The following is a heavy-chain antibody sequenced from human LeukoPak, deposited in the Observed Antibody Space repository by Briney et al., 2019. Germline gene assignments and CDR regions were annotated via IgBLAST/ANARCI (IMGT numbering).Heavy chain of an antibody. J-gene: IGHJ4*02. CDR1: GYSISSGYY. V-gene: IGHV4-38-2*02. Sequence: SETLSLTCNVSGYSISSGYYWGWIRQSPGKGLEWIGTVYHTGTTYYSPSLKSRLAISLDTSTNRFSLKLTSVTATDAAVYYCASAHYEATGLGYYFKFWGQGTLVSVSS. CDR3: ASAHYEATGLGYYFKF. CDR2: VYHTGTT. D-gene: IGHD2-8*02.